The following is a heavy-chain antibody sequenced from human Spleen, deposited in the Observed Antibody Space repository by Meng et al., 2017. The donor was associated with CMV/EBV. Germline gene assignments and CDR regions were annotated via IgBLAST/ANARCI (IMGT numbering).Heavy chain of an antibody. D-gene: IGHD5-12*01. CDR2: IYTSGST. Sequence: VQLSASGPGRVKPSQTPSLSCTVYSGSISSDYWSWIRQPAGKGLEWIGRIYTSGSTTYNPSLKSRVTMSVDTSKNQFSLKLSSVTAADTAVYYCARVGGYEDYWGQGTLVTVSS. CDR1: SGSISSDY. V-gene: IGHV4-4*07. J-gene: IGHJ4*02. CDR3: ARVGGYEDY.